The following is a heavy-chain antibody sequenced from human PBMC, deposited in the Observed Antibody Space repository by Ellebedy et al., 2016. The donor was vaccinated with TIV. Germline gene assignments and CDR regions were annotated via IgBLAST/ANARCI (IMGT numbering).Heavy chain of an antibody. CDR2: IWYDGSKK. Sequence: PGGSLRLSCAASGFTFSSYGMHWVRQAPGKGLEWVALIWYDGSKKYYADSVKGRFTISRDNFKNTLYLQMNSLRAEDTAVYYCARDSSPWYYYGSGSYYVDYWGQGTLVTVSS. CDR3: ARDSSPWYYYGSGSYYVDY. D-gene: IGHD3-10*01. J-gene: IGHJ4*02. CDR1: GFTFSSYG. V-gene: IGHV3-33*01.